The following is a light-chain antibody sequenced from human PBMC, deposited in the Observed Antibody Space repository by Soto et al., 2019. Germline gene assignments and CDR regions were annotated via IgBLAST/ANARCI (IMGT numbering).Light chain of an antibody. Sequence: EIVLTQSPGTLSLSPGERATLSCRASQSVSSSYLAWYQQKPGQAPRLLIYGASSRATSTPDRFSGSGSGTDFTLTISRLEPEDFAVYYCQQYGSSPRFGQGTKVDIK. V-gene: IGKV3-20*01. CDR3: QQYGSSPR. CDR2: GAS. J-gene: IGKJ1*01. CDR1: QSVSSSY.